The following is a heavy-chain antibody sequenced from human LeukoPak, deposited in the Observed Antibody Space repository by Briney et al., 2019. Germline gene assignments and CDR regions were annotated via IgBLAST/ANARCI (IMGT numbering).Heavy chain of an antibody. CDR3: ARARGCDY. J-gene: IGHJ4*02. CDR2: IKEDGSEK. D-gene: IGHD6-19*01. CDR1: GFTFRSHW. Sequence: PGGSLRLSCAGAGFTFRSHWMSWVRQAPGKGLEWAANIKEDGSEKYYVDSVKGRFTISRDNAKNSLYLQMNSLRAEDTAVYYCARARGCDYWGQGTLVTVSS. V-gene: IGHV3-7*01.